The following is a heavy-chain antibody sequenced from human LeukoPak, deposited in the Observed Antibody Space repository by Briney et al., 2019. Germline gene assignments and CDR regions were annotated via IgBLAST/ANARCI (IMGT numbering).Heavy chain of an antibody. CDR3: ARGVYGGVGYYYYHMDV. CDR2: MNPSSGNT. CDR1: GYTFTSYN. D-gene: IGHD5/OR15-5a*01. Sequence: ASMKVSCKASGYTFTSYNINWVRQAPGQGLEWMGWMNPSSGNTGYAQKFQDRVTITKNTSISTAYMELSSLRSEDTAVYYCARGVYGGVGYYYYHMDVWGKGTTVTVSS. J-gene: IGHJ6*03. V-gene: IGHV1-8*01.